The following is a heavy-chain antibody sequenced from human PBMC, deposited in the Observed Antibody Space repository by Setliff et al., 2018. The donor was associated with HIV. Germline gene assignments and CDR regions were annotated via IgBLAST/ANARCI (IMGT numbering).Heavy chain of an antibody. Sequence: GGSLRLSCVASGFYFNNAWMTWVRQAPGKGLEWLGRIRSNVDGGITEYAASVRGRFTVSRDDSRKTVYLQMNSLKTEDTAVYRCTFDSTGFHAFDVWGKGTMVTVSS. D-gene: IGHD3-22*01. J-gene: IGHJ3*01. CDR2: IRSNVDGGIT. CDR3: TFDSTGFHAFDV. CDR1: GFYFNNAW. V-gene: IGHV3-15*01.